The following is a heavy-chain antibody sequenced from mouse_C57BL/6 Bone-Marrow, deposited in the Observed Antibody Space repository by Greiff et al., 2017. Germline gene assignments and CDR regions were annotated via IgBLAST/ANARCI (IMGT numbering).Heavy chain of an antibody. J-gene: IGHJ1*03. V-gene: IGHV1-55*01. CDR3: ARYLITTVVHWYFDV. Sequence: VQLQQPGAELVKPGASVTMSCKASGYTFTSYWITWVQQRPGQGLEWIGDIYPGSGSTNYNEKFKSKATLTVDTSSSTAYMQLSSLTSEDSAVYYCARYLITTVVHWYFDVWGTGTTVTVSS. D-gene: IGHD1-1*01. CDR1: GYTFTSYW. CDR2: IYPGSGST.